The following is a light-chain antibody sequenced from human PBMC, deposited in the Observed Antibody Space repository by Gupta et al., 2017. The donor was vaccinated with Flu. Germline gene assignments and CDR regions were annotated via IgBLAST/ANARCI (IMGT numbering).Light chain of an antibody. V-gene: IGLV1-47*01. CDR3: SSWDGSLFGVI. CDR1: NSNIGNQY. J-gene: IGLJ2*01. CDR2: RND. Sequence: QSLLPQPPSASGTPAQRVTISCSGSNSNIGNQYVSWYQHLPGTTPRLLIHRNDQRPSGVPNRFSASKSGTSASLTISGLRSEDEADYYCSSWDGSLFGVIFGGGTKLTV.